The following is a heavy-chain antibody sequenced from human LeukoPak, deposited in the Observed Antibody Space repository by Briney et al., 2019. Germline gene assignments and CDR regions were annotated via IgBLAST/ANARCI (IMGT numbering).Heavy chain of an antibody. V-gene: IGHV1-46*01. Sequence: ASVKVSCKASGGTFSSYAISWVRQAPGQGLEWMGIINPSGGSTSYARKFQGRVTMTRDMSTSTVYMELSSLRSEDTAVYYCARVGRTAAGTYYYYMDVWGKGTTVTVSS. CDR3: ARVGRTAAGTYYYYMDV. CDR2: INPSGGST. CDR1: GGTFSSYA. D-gene: IGHD6-13*01. J-gene: IGHJ6*03.